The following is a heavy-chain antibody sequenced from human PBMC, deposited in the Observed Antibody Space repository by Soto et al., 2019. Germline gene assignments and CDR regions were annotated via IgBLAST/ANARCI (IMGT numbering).Heavy chain of an antibody. V-gene: IGHV1-46*01. CDR1: GYSLTAYY. Sequence: GASVKVSCKASGYSLTAYYIHWVRQAPGQGLEWMGIIDPSGGNTIYAQKFQGRVTMTSDTTTSTVYMELSSLRFDDTAIYYCARKYYFDLWGQGTLVTVSS. CDR2: IDPSGGNT. J-gene: IGHJ4*02. CDR3: ARKYYFDL.